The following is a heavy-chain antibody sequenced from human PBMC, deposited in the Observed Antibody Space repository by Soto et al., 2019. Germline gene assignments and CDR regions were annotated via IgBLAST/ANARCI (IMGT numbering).Heavy chain of an antibody. V-gene: IGHV3-30*18. J-gene: IGHJ6*04. Sequence: PGGTLRLSCAASGFTFSSYGMHLVRQAPGKGLEWGAFISYDGSNKYYADSVKGRFTISRDNSKNTLYLQMKSLRAEDTAVYYCAKGEVDTAMVPALDGYYGMEGWGKRSKFTICS. CDR3: AKGEVDTAMVPALDGYYGMEG. CDR2: ISYDGSNK. D-gene: IGHD5-18*01. CDR1: GFTFSSYG.